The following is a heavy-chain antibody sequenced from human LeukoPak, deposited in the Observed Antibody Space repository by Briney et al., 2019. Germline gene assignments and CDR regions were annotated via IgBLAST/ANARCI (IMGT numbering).Heavy chain of an antibody. CDR1: GGSISSGGYH. V-gene: IGHV4-31*03. D-gene: IGHD4-17*01. CDR2: IYFSGST. Sequence: SETLSLTCTVSGGSISSGGYHWSWIRQHPGKGLEWIGYIYFSGSTYYNPSLKSRVTISGDTSKNQFSLKLSSVTAADTVVYYCARDLMLTSGAFDIWGQGTMVTVSS. CDR3: ARDLMLTSGAFDI. J-gene: IGHJ3*02.